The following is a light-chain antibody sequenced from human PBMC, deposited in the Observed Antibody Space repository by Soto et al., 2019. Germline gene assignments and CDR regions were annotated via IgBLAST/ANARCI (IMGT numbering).Light chain of an antibody. V-gene: IGLV2-14*01. CDR2: EVS. CDR3: SSYTSSNTLVV. Sequence: QSVLTQPASVSGSPGQSITISCTGTSSDVGGYKYVSWYQQHPGKAPKLMIYEVSNRPSGVSHRFSGSKSGNTASLTTSGLHAEDEADYYCSSYTSSNTLVVFGGGTKLTVL. J-gene: IGLJ2*01. CDR1: SSDVGGYKY.